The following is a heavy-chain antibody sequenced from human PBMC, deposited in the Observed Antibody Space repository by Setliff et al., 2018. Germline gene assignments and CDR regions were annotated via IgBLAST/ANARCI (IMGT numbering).Heavy chain of an antibody. V-gene: IGHV1-8*02. D-gene: IGHD5-18*01. J-gene: IGHJ4*02. CDR2: MNPSSGNT. CDR3: ARRVGSVGIQLPDY. Sequence: GASVKVSCKASGYTFTSYDINWVRQATGQGLEWMGWMNPSSGNTGYAQKFQGRVTMTRNTSISTAYMELSSLRSEDTAVYYCARRVGSVGIQLPDYWGQGTQVTVSS. CDR1: GYTFTSYD.